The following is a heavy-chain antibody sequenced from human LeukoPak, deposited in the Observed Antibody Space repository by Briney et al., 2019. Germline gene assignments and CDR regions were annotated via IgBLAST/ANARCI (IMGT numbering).Heavy chain of an antibody. Sequence: GGSLRLSCEASGFTFSTYGMHWVRQAPGKGLEWVAVIWYDGSNKNYADSVKGRFTISRDNSKNTLYLQMNSLRAEDTAVYYCAKDPDYGGHNWFDPWGQGTLVTVSS. D-gene: IGHD4-23*01. CDR1: GFTFSTYG. V-gene: IGHV3-33*06. CDR3: AKDPDYGGHNWFDP. CDR2: IWYDGSNK. J-gene: IGHJ5*02.